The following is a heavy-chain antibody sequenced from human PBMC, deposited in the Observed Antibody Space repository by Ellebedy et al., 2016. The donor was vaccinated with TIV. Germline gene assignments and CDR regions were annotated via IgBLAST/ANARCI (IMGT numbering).Heavy chain of an antibody. CDR1: GFTFSTYW. CDR3: ARESSYYYDSSGYPTGDAFDI. Sequence: GGSLRLXXAASGFTFSTYWMHWVRQGPGKGLVWVSRTTSDGSATSYADSVQGRFTISRDNAKNTLYLQMNSLRAEDTAVYYCARESSYYYDSSGYPTGDAFDIWGQGTMVTVSS. D-gene: IGHD3-22*01. V-gene: IGHV3-74*01. CDR2: TTSDGSAT. J-gene: IGHJ3*02.